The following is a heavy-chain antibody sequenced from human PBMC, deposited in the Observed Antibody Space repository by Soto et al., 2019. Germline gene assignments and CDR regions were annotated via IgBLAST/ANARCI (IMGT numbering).Heavy chain of an antibody. CDR3: ARVTMVRETSGQLHP. V-gene: IGHV1-18*01. CDR2: ISAYNGNT. D-gene: IGHD3-10*01. J-gene: IGHJ5*02. Sequence: ASVKVSCKASGYTFTSYGISWVRQAPGQGLEWMGWISAYNGNTNYAQKLQGRVTMTTETSTSTAYMELRSLRSDDTAVYYCARVTMVRETSGQLHPWGPGTILTV. CDR1: GYTFTSYG.